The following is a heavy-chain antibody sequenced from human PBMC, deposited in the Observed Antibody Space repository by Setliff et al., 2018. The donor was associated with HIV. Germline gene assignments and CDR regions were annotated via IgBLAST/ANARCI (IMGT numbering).Heavy chain of an antibody. D-gene: IGHD3-22*01. CDR1: GGTFSSYA. V-gene: IGHV1-69*13. CDR3: ARDPGGYDSSGFDAFDI. J-gene: IGHJ3*02. Sequence: SVKVSCKASGGTFSSYATSWVRQAPGQGLEWMGGIIPIFGTANYAQKFQGRVTITADESTSTAYMELSSLRSEDTAVYYCARDPGGYDSSGFDAFDIWGQGTMVTVSS. CDR2: IIPIFGTA.